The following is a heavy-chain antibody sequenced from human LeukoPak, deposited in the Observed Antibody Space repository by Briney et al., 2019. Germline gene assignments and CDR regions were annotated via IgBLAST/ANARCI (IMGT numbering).Heavy chain of an antibody. CDR1: GFTVSSNY. CDR2: IYSGGST. V-gene: IGHV3-66*01. CDR3: ASPDYDSSGPFDY. D-gene: IGHD3-22*01. J-gene: IGHJ4*02. Sequence: GGSLRLSCAASGFTVSSNYVSWVRQAPGKGLEWVSVIYSGGSTYYADSVKGRFTISRDNSKNTLYLQMNSLRAEDTAVYYCASPDYDSSGPFDYWGQGTLVTVSS.